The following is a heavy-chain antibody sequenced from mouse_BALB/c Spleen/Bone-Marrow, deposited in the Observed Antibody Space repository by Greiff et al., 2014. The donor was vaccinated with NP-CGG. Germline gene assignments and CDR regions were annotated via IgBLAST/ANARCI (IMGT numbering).Heavy chain of an antibody. J-gene: IGHJ2*01. D-gene: IGHD1-1*01. CDR1: GFTFSSFG. CDR3: ARLRRYYGYFDY. Sequence: EVMLVESGGGLVQPGGSRKLSCAASGFTFSSFGMHWVRQAPEKGLEWVAYISSGSSTIYYADTVKGRFTISRDNPKNTLFLQMTSLRSEDTAMYYCARLRRYYGYFDYWGQGTTLTVPS. CDR2: ISSGSSTI. V-gene: IGHV5-17*02.